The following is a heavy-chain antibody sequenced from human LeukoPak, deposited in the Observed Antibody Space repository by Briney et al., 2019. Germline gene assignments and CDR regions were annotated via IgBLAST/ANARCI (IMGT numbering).Heavy chain of an antibody. CDR1: GYTFTSYD. CDR3: ARANYYYDSSGYYYYYYYMDV. J-gene: IGHJ6*03. D-gene: IGHD3-22*01. CDR2: MNPNSGNT. Sequence: ASVKASCKASGYTFTSYDINWVRQATGQGLEWMGWMNPNSGNTGYAHQFQGRVTITRNTSISTAYMELSSLRSEDTAVYYYARANYYYDSSGYYYYYYYMDVWGKGTTVTVSS. V-gene: IGHV1-8*03.